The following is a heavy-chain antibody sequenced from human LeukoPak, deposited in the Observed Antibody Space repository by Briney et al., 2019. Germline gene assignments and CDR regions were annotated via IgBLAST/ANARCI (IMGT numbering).Heavy chain of an antibody. CDR2: TGGSGSTI. D-gene: IGHD3-22*01. V-gene: IGHV3-11*01. CDR3: ARAYYYDSSIDY. CDR1: GFIVSSSY. Sequence: GGSLSFSSAASGFIVSSSYMSWVRQAPGKGLEWLSYTGGSGSTIYYADSVKGRFTISRDNDKNSLYLHMNSLRSEDTAVYYCARAYYYDSSIDYWGQGTPVTVSS. J-gene: IGHJ4*02.